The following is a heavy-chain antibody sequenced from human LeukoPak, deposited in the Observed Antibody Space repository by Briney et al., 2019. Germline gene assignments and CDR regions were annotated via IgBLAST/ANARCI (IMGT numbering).Heavy chain of an antibody. CDR3: ARAQGYYYYYYGMDV. CDR1: GGTFSSYA. J-gene: IGHJ6*02. V-gene: IGHV1-69*05. Sequence: SVKVSCKASGGTFSSYAISWVRQAPGQGLEWMGGIIPIFGTANYAQKFQGRVTMTRDTSTSTVYMELSSLRSEDTAVYYCARAQGYYYYYYGMDVWGQGTTVTVSS. CDR2: IIPIFGTA.